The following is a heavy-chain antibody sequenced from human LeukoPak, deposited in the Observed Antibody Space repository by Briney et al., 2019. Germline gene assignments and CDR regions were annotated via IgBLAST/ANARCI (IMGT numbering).Heavy chain of an antibody. V-gene: IGHV3-23*01. Sequence: PGGSLRLSCAASGFTFSSYAMSWVRQAPGKGLEWVSAISGSGGSTYYADSVKGRFTISRDNSKNTLYLQMNSLRAEDTAVYYCAKGRVVPAAISNWFDPWGQGTLVTVSS. CDR1: GFTFSSYA. CDR3: AKGRVVPAAISNWFDP. D-gene: IGHD2-2*01. J-gene: IGHJ5*02. CDR2: ISGSGGST.